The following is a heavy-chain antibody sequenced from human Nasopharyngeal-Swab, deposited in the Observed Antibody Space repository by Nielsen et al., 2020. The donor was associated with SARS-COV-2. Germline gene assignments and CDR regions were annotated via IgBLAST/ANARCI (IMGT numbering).Heavy chain of an antibody. CDR1: GFTFSSYA. CDR2: ISGSGGST. D-gene: IGHD3-16*01. V-gene: IGHV3-23*01. Sequence: GESLKISCAASGFTFSSYAMSWVRQAPGKGLEWVSAISGSGGSTYYADSATGRFTISRDNSKNTLYLQMNSLRAEDTAVYYCAKLRGYVSGSSDYWGQGTLVTVSS. J-gene: IGHJ4*02. CDR3: AKLRGYVSGSSDY.